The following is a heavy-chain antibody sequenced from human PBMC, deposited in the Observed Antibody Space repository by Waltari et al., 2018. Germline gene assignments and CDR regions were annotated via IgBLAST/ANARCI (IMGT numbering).Heavy chain of an antibody. V-gene: IGHV4-39*01. D-gene: IGHD2-15*01. Sequence: QLQLQESGPGLVKPSETLSLTCAVSGGSINSINFYWGWIRQPPENGPEWIGSIYYTGNTYYKPSLKSRLTISVDTSKTQFSLNRRSVTAADTAVYYCARLPISLGVGSVFDIWGQGTMVTVSS. CDR2: IYYTGNT. CDR1: GGSINSINFY. J-gene: IGHJ3*02. CDR3: ARLPISLGVGSVFDI.